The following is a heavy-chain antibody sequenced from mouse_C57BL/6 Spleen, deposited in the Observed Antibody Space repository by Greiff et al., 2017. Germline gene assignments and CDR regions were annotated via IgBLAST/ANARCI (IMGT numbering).Heavy chain of an antibody. V-gene: IGHV1-55*01. D-gene: IGHD2-1*01. CDR1: GYTFTSYW. J-gene: IGHJ4*01. CDR2: IYPGSGST. Sequence: QVQLQQPGAELVKPGASVKMSCKASGYTFTSYWITWVKQRPGQGLEWIGDIYPGSGSTNYNEKFKSKATLNVDTSSSTAYMQLSSLTSEDSAVYYCARFKDGGLSHLPMDYWGQGTSVTVSS. CDR3: ARFKDGGLSHLPMDY.